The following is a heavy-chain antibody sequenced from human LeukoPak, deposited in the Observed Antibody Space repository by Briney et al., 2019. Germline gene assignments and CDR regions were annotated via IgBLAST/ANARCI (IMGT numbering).Heavy chain of an antibody. CDR1: GDSVSSNSAA. CDR2: TYYRTKWFN. Sequence: SQTLSLTCDISGDSVSSNSAAWNWIRQSPSRGLEWLGRTYYRTKWFNDYALSVKGLITINADTSKNQFSLQLNSVTPEDTAVYYCARALPAAGNLWFDTWGPGTLVTVSS. J-gene: IGHJ5*02. D-gene: IGHD6-13*01. V-gene: IGHV6-1*01. CDR3: ARALPAAGNLWFDT.